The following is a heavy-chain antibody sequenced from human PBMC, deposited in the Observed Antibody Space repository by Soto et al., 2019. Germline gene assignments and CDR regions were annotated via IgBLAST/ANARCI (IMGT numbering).Heavy chain of an antibody. J-gene: IGHJ3*02. CDR3: AKSLSDDYIWGSYRSYHAFDI. Sequence: EVQLLESGGGLVQPGGSLRLSCAASGFTFSSYAMSWVRQAPGKGLEWVSAISGSGGSTYYADSVKGRFTISRDNSKITLYLQMNSLRAEDTAVYYCAKSLSDDYIWGSYRSYHAFDIGGQGTMVTVSS. CDR2: ISGSGGST. V-gene: IGHV3-23*01. CDR1: GFTFSSYA. D-gene: IGHD3-16*02.